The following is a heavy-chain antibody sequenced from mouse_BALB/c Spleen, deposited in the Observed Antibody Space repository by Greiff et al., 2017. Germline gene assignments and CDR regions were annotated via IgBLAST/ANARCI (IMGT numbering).Heavy chain of an antibody. CDR3: ARGLSPHYYGHVVSPMDY. V-gene: IGHV2-9*02. CDR2: IWAGGST. D-gene: IGHD1-2*01. CDR1: GFSLTSYG. Sequence: QVQLKQSGPGLVAPSQSLSITCTVSGFSLTSYGVHWVRQPPGKGLEWLGVIWAGGSTNYNSALMSRLSISKDNSKSQVFLKMNSLQTDDTAMYYCARGLSPHYYGHVVSPMDYWGQGTSVTVSS. J-gene: IGHJ4*01.